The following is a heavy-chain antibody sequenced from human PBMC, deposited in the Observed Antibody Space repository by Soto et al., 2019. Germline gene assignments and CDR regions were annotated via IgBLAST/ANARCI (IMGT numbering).Heavy chain of an antibody. CDR1: GGSISSGGYY. J-gene: IGHJ4*02. D-gene: IGHD2-21*01. CDR3: ARIIPLRQKGGGYFDY. Sequence: PSEILSLTCTVSGGSISSGGYYWSWIRQHPGKGLEWIGYIYYSGSTYYNPSLKSRVTISVDTSKNQFSLKLSSVTAADTAVYYCARIIPLRQKGGGYFDYWGQGTLVTVS. CDR2: IYYSGST. V-gene: IGHV4-31*03.